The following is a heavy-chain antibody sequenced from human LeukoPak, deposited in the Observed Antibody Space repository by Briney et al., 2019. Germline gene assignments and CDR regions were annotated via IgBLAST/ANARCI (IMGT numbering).Heavy chain of an antibody. CDR1: GYTFTSYG. J-gene: IGHJ4*02. CDR3: ARGIFSGWADD. CDR2: ISAYNGNT. Sequence: ASVKVSCKASGYTFTSYGISWVRQAPGQGLEWMGWISAYNGNTNYAQKFQGRVTMTRNTSISTAYMELSSLRSEDTAVYYCARGIFSGWADDWGQGTLVTVSS. V-gene: IGHV1-18*01. D-gene: IGHD6-19*01.